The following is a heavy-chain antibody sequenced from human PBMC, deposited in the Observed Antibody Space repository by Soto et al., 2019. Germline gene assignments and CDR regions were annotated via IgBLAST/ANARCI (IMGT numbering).Heavy chain of an antibody. J-gene: IGHJ6*03. V-gene: IGHV1-69*08. CDR1: GGTFSSYT. CDR2: IIPILGIA. D-gene: IGHD4-4*01. Sequence: QVQLVQSGAEVKKPGSSVKVSCKASGGTFSSYTISWVRQAPGQGLEWMGRIIPILGIANYAQKFQGRVTITAEKSTSTAYMELSSLRYEDTAVYYCGRDSYSNYKKGLDNYYYRDVW. CDR3: GRDSYSNYKKGLDNYYYRDV.